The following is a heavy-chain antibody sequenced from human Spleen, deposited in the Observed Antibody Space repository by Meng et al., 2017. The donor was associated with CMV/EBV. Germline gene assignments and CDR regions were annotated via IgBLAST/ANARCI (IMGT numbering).Heavy chain of an antibody. CDR2: INHSGST. V-gene: IGHV4-34*01. J-gene: IGHJ4*02. D-gene: IGHD6-19*01. CDR3: ARFLAVAGRLDY. Sequence: GQSRQWGAGLLKPSETPSLTCAVYGGSFSGYYWGWIRRPPGEGLEWIGEINHSGSTNYNPSLKSRVTISVDTSKNQFSLKLSSVTAADTAVYYCARFLAVAGRLDYWGQGTLVTVSS. CDR1: GGSFSGYY.